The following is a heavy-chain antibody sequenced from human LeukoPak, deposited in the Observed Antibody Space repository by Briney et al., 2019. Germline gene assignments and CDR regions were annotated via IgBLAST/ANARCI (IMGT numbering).Heavy chain of an antibody. CDR3: ARQTRDGSGSRGYFFDF. CDR1: GYIFTHNW. J-gene: IGHJ4*02. CDR2: IYPGDSDT. Sequence: GESPEISCKGSGYIFTHNWLGWVRQMPGKGLEWMAIIYPGDSDTRYSPSFEGQVTLSADKSSSTAYLQWSSLKASDTAMHYCARQTRDGSGSRGYFFDFWGQGTLVSASS. V-gene: IGHV5-51*01. D-gene: IGHD3-10*01.